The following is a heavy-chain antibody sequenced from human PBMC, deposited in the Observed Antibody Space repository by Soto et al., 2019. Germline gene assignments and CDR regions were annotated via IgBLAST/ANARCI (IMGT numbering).Heavy chain of an antibody. V-gene: IGHV1-18*01. J-gene: IGHJ4*02. CDR3: TRGGQLFAGNYFDY. CDR2: ISNYNGDT. D-gene: IGHD3-10*02. CDR1: GYTFTSYG. Sequence: QLQLVQSGAEVKKPEASVKVSCKASGYTFTSYGISWVRQAPGQGLEWMGWISNYNGDTNYAQKLQGRVTMTTDTSTSTAYMELRSLKSDDTAVYYCTRGGQLFAGNYFDYWGQGTLVTVSS.